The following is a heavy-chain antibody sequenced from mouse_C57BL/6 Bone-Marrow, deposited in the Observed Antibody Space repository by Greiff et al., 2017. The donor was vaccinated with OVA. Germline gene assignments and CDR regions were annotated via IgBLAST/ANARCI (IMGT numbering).Heavy chain of an antibody. CDR2: INPYNGGT. CDR3: GTIWAVFAY. V-gene: IGHV1-19*01. J-gene: IGHJ3*01. Sequence: EVQLQQSGPVLVKPGASVKMSCKASGYTFTDYYMNWVKQSHGKSLEWIGVINPYNGGTSYNQKFKGKATLTVDKSSSTAYMELNSLTSEDSAVYYCGTIWAVFAYWGQGTLVTVSA. D-gene: IGHD4-1*01. CDR1: GYTFTDYY.